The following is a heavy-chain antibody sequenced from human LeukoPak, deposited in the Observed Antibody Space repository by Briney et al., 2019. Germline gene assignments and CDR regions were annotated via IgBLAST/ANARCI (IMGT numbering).Heavy chain of an antibody. D-gene: IGHD6-19*01. CDR3: ARSSSGSAFDI. J-gene: IGHJ3*02. Sequence: PSDTLYLTCTASGGSISSYYLSWIRQPAGQGLEWIGRIYPSGSTNYNPSLKSRVTMSVDTSKNQFSLKLSSVTAADTAVYFCARSSSGSAFDIWGQGTMVTVSS. CDR2: IYPSGST. CDR1: GGSISSYY. V-gene: IGHV4-4*07.